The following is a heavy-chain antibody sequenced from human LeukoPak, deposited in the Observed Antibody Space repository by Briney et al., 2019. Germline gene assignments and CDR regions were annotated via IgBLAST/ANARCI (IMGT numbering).Heavy chain of an antibody. CDR2: ISGSGDST. D-gene: IGHD3-22*01. CDR3: AKESRRGAISMIVVVTRTYFEY. CDR1: GFTFSSYG. V-gene: IGHV3-23*01. J-gene: IGHJ4*02. Sequence: PGGSLRLSCAASGFTFSSYGMSWVRQAPGKGLEWVSSISGSGDSTYYADSVKGRFTISRDNSKNTLYLRMNSLRAEDTAVYYCAKESRRGAISMIVVVTRTYFEYWGQGTLVTVSS.